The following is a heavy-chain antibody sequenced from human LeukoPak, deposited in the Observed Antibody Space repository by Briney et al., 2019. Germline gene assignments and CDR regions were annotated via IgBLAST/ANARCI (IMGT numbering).Heavy chain of an antibody. CDR3: ARDLGVVYSSPPGYYYYYGMDV. D-gene: IGHD6-13*01. Sequence: SVKVSCKASGGTFNNYAISWVRQAPGQGLEWMGGIIPIFGTANYAQKFQGRVTITADESTSTAYMELSSLRSEDTAVYYCARDLGVVYSSPPGYYYYYGMDVWGQGTTVTVSS. CDR1: GGTFNNYA. CDR2: IIPIFGTA. V-gene: IGHV1-69*13. J-gene: IGHJ6*02.